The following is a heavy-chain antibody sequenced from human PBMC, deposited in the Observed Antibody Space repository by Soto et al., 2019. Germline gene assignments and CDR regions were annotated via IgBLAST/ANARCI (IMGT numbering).Heavy chain of an antibody. V-gene: IGHV4-59*08. CDR2: IYYSGST. CDR3: ARHVQWLVTFDY. CDR1: GGSISSYY. Sequence: QVQLQESGPGLVKPSETLSLTCTVSGGSISSYYWSWIRQPPGKGLEWIGYIYYSGSTNYNPSLKSRVTISVDTSKNQFSLKLSSVTAADTAVYCCARHVQWLVTFDYWGQGTLVTVSS. J-gene: IGHJ4*02. D-gene: IGHD6-19*01.